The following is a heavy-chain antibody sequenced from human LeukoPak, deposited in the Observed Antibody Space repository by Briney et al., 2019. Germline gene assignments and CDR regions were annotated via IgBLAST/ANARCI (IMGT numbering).Heavy chain of an antibody. CDR2: IYPGDSDT. V-gene: IGHV5-51*01. J-gene: IGHJ3*02. CDR3: ARRPSSSSRSQKDAFDI. CDR1: GYSFTSYW. D-gene: IGHD6-6*01. Sequence: GESLKISCKGSGYSFTSYWIGWVRQMPGKGLEWMGIIYPGDSDTRYSPSFQGQVTISADKSISTAYLQWSSLKASDTAMYYRARRPSSSSRSQKDAFDIWGQGTMVTVSS.